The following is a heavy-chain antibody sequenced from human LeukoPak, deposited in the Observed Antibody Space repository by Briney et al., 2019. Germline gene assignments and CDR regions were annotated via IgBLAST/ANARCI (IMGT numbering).Heavy chain of an antibody. CDR2: ISYDGSNN. D-gene: IGHD6-13*01. V-gene: IGHV3-30*04. CDR1: GFTFSSYA. Sequence: GGSLRLSCAASGFTFSSYAMHWVRQAPGKGLEWVAVISYDGSNNYYADSVKGRFTISRDNSKNTLYLQMNSLRAEDTAVYYCARAPRWYSFGDYWGQGTLVTVSS. J-gene: IGHJ4*02. CDR3: ARAPRWYSFGDY.